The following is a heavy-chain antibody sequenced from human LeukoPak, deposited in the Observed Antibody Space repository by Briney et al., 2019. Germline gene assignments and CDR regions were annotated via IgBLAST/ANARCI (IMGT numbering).Heavy chain of an antibody. CDR2: ISAYNGDT. CDR1: GYTFTDYA. CDR3: ARESRLHWFGELPIDY. V-gene: IGHV1-18*01. Sequence: ASVKISGKASGYTFTDYAISWVRQAPGQGLEWMGWISAYNGDTNYAQKLQGRVTMTIDTSTSTAYMEVRGLTSDDTAVYFCARESRLHWFGELPIDYWGQGTLVTVSS. D-gene: IGHD3-10*01. J-gene: IGHJ4*02.